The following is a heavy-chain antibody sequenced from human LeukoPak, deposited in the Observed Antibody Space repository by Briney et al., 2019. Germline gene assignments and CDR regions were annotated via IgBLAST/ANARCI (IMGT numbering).Heavy chain of an antibody. J-gene: IGHJ3*02. Sequence: ASVKVSCKASGYTFTGYYMHWVRQAPGQGLEWMGWINPNSGGTNYAQKFQGRVTMTRDTSISTAYMELSRLRSDDTAVYYCASETEYSSTADWPDAFDICGQGKMV. CDR3: ASETEYSSTADWPDAFDI. D-gene: IGHD6-6*01. V-gene: IGHV1-2*02. CDR1: GYTFTGYY. CDR2: INPNSGGT.